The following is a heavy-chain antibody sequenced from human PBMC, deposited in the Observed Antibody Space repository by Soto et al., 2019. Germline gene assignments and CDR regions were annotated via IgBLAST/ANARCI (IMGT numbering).Heavy chain of an antibody. Sequence: GGSLRLSCAASGFTFSNYAMSWVRQAPGKGLEWVSSISGGGSSTYYADSVKGRFTISRDNSKNTIYLQMNSLRAEDTAVYYCAKVPFYDYVWGTYYYFAYSRLGALVTVSS. J-gene: IGHJ4*02. V-gene: IGHV3-23*01. CDR2: ISGGGSST. CDR3: AKVPFYDYVWGTYYYFAY. D-gene: IGHD3-16*01. CDR1: GFTFSNYA.